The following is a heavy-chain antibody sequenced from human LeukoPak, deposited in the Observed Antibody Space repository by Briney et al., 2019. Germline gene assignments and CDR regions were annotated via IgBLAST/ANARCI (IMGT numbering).Heavy chain of an antibody. CDR1: GGSISSYY. D-gene: IGHD5-12*01. Sequence: PSETLSLTCTVSGGSISSYYWSWIRQPAGKGLEWIGRIYTSGSTDYNPSLKSRVTMSVDTSKNQFSLKLSSVTAADTAVYYCARDGQSGYDSYYYYYYMDVWGKGTTVTVSS. CDR3: ARDGQSGYDSYYYYYYMDV. J-gene: IGHJ6*03. CDR2: IYTSGST. V-gene: IGHV4-4*07.